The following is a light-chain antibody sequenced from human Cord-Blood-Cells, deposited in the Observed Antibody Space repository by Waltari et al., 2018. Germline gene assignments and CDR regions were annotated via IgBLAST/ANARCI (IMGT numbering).Light chain of an antibody. V-gene: IGLV2-23*01. CDR3: CSYAGSSTSWV. CDR1: SSDVGIYNL. CDR2: EGS. Sequence: QSALTPPASVSGSPGQSITISCTGTSSDVGIYNLVSCYQQHPGKAPKLMIYEGSKRPSGVSNRCSGSKSGNTASLTISGLQAEDEADYYCCSYAGSSTSWVFGGGTKLTVL. J-gene: IGLJ3*02.